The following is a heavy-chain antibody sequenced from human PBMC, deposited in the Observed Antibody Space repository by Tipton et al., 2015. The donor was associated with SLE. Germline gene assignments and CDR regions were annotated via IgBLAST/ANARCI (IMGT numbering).Heavy chain of an antibody. J-gene: IGHJ3*02. CDR1: GGSISSYY. Sequence: TLSLTCTVSGGSISSYYWSWIRQPPGKGLEWIGYIYYSGSTNYNPPLKSRGTISVETSKNQFSLKLSSVTAADTAVYYCAGEALNGMATIRGAFDIWGQGTVVTVSS. CDR3: AGEALNGMATIRGAFDI. D-gene: IGHD5-24*01. V-gene: IGHV4-59*01. CDR2: IYYSGST.